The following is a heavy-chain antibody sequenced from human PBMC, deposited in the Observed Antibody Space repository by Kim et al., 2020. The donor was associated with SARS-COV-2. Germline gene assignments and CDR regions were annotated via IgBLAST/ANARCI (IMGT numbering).Heavy chain of an antibody. CDR2: ISGGGGST. D-gene: IGHD4-17*01. J-gene: IGHJ5*02. Sequence: GGSLRLSCAASGFTFSSYAMSWVRQAPGKGLEWVSAISGGGGSTYYADSVKGRFTISRDNSKNTLYLQMNSLRAEDTAVYYCAKEHGEYVWSRNWFDPWGQGSPVTVSS. V-gene: IGHV3-23*01. CDR1: GFTFSSYA. CDR3: AKEHGEYVWSRNWFDP.